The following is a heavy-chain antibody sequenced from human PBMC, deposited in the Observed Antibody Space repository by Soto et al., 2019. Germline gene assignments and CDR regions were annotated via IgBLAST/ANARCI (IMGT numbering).Heavy chain of an antibody. V-gene: IGHV1-69*06. CDR1: GGTFSSLD. CDR2: IIPISETT. Sequence: GASVKVSCKASGGTFSSLDISWVRQAPGQGLEWMGGIIPISETTNYAQIFQGRVSIVADISTSTAYMELSRLRSEDTAVYYCARALLSHSYDSGGYDSYFHAMDVWGQGTPVTVSS. CDR3: ARALLSHSYDSGGYDSYFHAMDV. J-gene: IGHJ6*02. D-gene: IGHD3-22*01.